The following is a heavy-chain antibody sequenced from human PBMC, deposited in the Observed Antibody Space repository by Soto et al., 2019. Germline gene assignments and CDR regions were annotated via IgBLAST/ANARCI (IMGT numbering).Heavy chain of an antibody. CDR2: IYYSGST. J-gene: IGHJ4*02. CDR1: GGSISSYY. V-gene: IGHV4-59*01. Sequence: QVQLQESGPGLVKPSETLSLTCTVSGGSISSYYWRWIRQPPGKGLEWIGYIYYSGSTNYNPSLNSRVTISVDTSKNQFSLKLSSVTAADTAVYYCARSDGRYWGQGTLVTVSS. CDR3: ARSDGRY.